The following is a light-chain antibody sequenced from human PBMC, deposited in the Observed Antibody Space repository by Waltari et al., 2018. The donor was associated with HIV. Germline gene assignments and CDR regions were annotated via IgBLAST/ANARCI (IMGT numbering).Light chain of an antibody. CDR1: ALPKKS. J-gene: IGLJ1*01. CDR3: YSTDNRGGHKRV. CDR2: EDD. V-gene: IGLV3-10*01. Sequence: SYELTQPPSVSVSPGQTARIICSGDALPKKSTYWYQQKSGQAPVLVIYEDDKRPSGIPERFSGSSAGTTATLTISGAQVEDEADYYCYSTDNRGGHKRVFGNGTTVTVL.